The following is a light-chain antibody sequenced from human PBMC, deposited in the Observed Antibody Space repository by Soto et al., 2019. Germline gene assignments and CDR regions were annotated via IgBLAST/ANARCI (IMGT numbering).Light chain of an antibody. CDR2: DVS. CDR3: SSYTSRSTLV. J-gene: IGLJ1*01. CDR1: SSDVGGYNY. V-gene: IGLV2-14*01. Sequence: QSVLTQPASVSGSPGQSITISCTGTSSDVGGYNYVSWYQQYPGKAPKLMIYDVSYRPSGVSNRLSGSRSGNTASLTISGLQAADEADYYCSSYTSRSTLVFGTGTKVPS.